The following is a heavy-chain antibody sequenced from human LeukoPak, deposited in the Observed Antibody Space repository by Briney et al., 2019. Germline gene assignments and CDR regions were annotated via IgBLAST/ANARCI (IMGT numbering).Heavy chain of an antibody. D-gene: IGHD3-10*01. CDR3: ARGELWFGELYFDY. Sequence: SETLSLTCTVSGGSISSSYWNWIRQPPGKGLEWIGYIYYSGSTNYNPSLKSRVAISVDTSKNQFSLKLSSVTAADTAVYYCARGELWFGELYFDYWGQRTLVTVPS. CDR2: IYYSGST. J-gene: IGHJ4*02. CDR1: GGSISSSY. V-gene: IGHV4-59*01.